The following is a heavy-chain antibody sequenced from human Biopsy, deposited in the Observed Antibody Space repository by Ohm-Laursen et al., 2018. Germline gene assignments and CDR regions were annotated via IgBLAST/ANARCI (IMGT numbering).Heavy chain of an antibody. V-gene: IGHV3-21*01. CDR1: GVTPSGYS. Sequence: SLRLSCAASGVTPSGYSMNWVRQAPGKGLEWVSSISASSSYIYYEDSVKGRFTVSKENGKNSLYLHMNSLRAEDTAVYYCARRAIWGQGTTVTVSS. CDR3: ARRAI. CDR2: ISASSSYI. J-gene: IGHJ3*02.